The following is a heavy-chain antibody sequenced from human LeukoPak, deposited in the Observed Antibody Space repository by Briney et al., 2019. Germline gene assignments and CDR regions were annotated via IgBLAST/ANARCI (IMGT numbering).Heavy chain of an antibody. D-gene: IGHD3-3*01. V-gene: IGHV1-18*01. CDR3: ARDGDFWSGYWLGTRETQPKAYYYYYGMDV. Sequence: ASVKVSCKASGYTFTSYGISWVRQAPGQGLEWMGWISAYNGNTNYAQKLQGRVTMTTDTSTSTAYMELRSLRSDDTAVYYCARDGDFWSGYWLGTRETQPKAYYYYYGMDVWGQETTVTVSS. J-gene: IGHJ6*02. CDR1: GYTFTSYG. CDR2: ISAYNGNT.